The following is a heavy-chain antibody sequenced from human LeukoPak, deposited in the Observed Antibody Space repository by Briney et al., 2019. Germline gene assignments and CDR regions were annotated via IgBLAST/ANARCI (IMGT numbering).Heavy chain of an antibody. V-gene: IGHV3-21*01. CDR3: ARDKGSYSSSWYSLYYFDY. CDR2: ISSSSSYI. CDR1: GFTFSSYS. Sequence: GGSLRLSCAASGFTFSSYSMNWVRQAPGKGLEWVSSISSSSSYIYYADSVKGRFTISRDNAKNSLYLQMNSLRAEDTAVYYCARDKGSYSSSWYSLYYFDYWGQGTLVTVSS. J-gene: IGHJ4*02. D-gene: IGHD6-13*01.